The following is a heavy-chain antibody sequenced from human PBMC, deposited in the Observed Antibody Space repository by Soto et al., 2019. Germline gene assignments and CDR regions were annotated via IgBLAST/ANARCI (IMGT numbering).Heavy chain of an antibody. CDR3: AKGPGDMEAFDI. CDR2: ISGSGGST. D-gene: IGHD7-27*01. J-gene: IGHJ3*02. Sequence: GGPLRLSCAASGFTFSSYAMSWVRQAPGKGLEWVSAISGSGGSTYYADSVKGRFTISRDNSKNTLYLQMNSLRAEDTAVYYCAKGPGDMEAFDIWGQGTMVTVSS. CDR1: GFTFSSYA. V-gene: IGHV3-23*01.